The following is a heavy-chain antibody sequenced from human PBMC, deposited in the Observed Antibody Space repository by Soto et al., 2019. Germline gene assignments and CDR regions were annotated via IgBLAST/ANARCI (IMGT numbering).Heavy chain of an antibody. V-gene: IGHV1-69*12. J-gene: IGHJ5*02. CDR3: ARGTSGSYYTPFWFDP. Sequence: QVQLVQSGAEVKKPGSSVKVSCKASGGTFSSYAISWVRQAPGQGLEWMGGIIPIFGTANYAQKFQGRVTITADESTSAAYMELSSLRSEDAAVYYCARGTSGSYYTPFWFDPWGQGTLVTVSS. D-gene: IGHD3-10*01. CDR2: IIPIFGTA. CDR1: GGTFSSYA.